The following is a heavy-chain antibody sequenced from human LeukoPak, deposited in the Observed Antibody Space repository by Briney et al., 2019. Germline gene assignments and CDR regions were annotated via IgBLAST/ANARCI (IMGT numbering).Heavy chain of an antibody. D-gene: IGHD6-6*01. CDR2: IHYGGST. CDR1: GGSISISSYF. V-gene: IGHV4-39*01. CDR3: ATQVGAARTYFDY. Sequence: SETLSLTCTVSGGSISISSYFWGWIRQPPGQGLEWIASIHYGGSTYYNPSLKSRVTISVDTSKNQFSLNLNSVTAADTAVYYCATQVGAARTYFDYWGQGTLVTVSS. J-gene: IGHJ4*02.